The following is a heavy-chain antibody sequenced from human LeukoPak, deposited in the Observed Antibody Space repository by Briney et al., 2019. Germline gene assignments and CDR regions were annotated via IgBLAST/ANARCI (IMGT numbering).Heavy chain of an antibody. CDR2: MNPNSGNT. CDR1: GHTFTSYD. Sequence: GASVKVSCKASGHTFTSYDINWVRQATGQGLEWMGWMNPNSGNTGYAQKFQGRVTITRNTSISSAYMELSSLRSEDTAVYYCARVLGRFVAAAGTYDYWGQGTLVTVSS. D-gene: IGHD6-13*01. V-gene: IGHV1-8*03. J-gene: IGHJ4*02. CDR3: ARVLGRFVAAAGTYDY.